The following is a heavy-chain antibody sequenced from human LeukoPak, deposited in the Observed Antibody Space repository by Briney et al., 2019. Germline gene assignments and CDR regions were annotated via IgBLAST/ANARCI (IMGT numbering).Heavy chain of an antibody. V-gene: IGHV3-15*01. Sequence: PGGSLRLSCAASGFTFSNAWMSWVRQAPGKGLEWVGRIKSKTDGGTTDYAAPVKGRFTISRDDSKNTLYLQMNSPKTEDTAVYYCTTGFIAGTASGYYYYMDVWGKGTTVTVSS. CDR2: IKSKTDGGTT. D-gene: IGHD1-20*01. CDR3: TTGFIAGTASGYYYYMDV. CDR1: GFTFSNAW. J-gene: IGHJ6*03.